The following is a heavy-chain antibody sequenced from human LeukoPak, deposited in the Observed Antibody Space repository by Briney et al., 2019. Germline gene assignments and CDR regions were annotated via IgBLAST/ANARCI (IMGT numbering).Heavy chain of an antibody. D-gene: IGHD2-15*01. CDR1: GGTFSSYA. CDR3: ARDRGPATATAFDY. J-gene: IGHJ4*02. V-gene: IGHV1-69*13. Sequence: ASVKVSCKASGGTFSSYAISWVRQAPGQGLEWMGGIIPIFGTANYAQKFQGKVTITADESTSTAYMELSSLRSEDTAVYYCARDRGPATATAFDYWGQGTLVTVSS. CDR2: IIPIFGTA.